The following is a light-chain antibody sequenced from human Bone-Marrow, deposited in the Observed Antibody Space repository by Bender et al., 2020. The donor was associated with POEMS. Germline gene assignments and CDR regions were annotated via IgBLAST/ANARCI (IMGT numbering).Light chain of an antibody. Sequence: QSALTQPASVSGSPGQSITISCTGTSSDVGNDNLVSWYQQHPGKAPKLIIYEVNKRPSGVSYRFSGSKSANTASLTISGLQAEDEADYYCCSYAGSGTGLFGGGTKVTVL. CDR1: SSDVGNDNL. CDR2: EVN. V-gene: IGLV2-23*02. J-gene: IGLJ2*01. CDR3: CSYAGSGTGL.